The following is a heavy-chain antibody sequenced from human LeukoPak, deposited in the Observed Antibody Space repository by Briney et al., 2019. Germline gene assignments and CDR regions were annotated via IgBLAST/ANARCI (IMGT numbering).Heavy chain of an antibody. Sequence: SETLSLTCAVYGGSFSGYYWSWIRQPPGKGLEWIGEINHSGSTNYNPSLKSRVTISVDTSKNQFSLKLSSVTAADTAVYYCARGRGYYYGSGSFNWFDPWGQGTLVTVSS. CDR1: GGSFSGYY. CDR2: INHSGST. V-gene: IGHV4-34*01. J-gene: IGHJ5*02. CDR3: ARGRGYYYGSGSFNWFDP. D-gene: IGHD3-10*01.